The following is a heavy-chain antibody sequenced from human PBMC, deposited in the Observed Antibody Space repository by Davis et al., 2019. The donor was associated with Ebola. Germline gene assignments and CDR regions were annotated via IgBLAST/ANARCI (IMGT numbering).Heavy chain of an antibody. CDR1: GYIFNNHP. J-gene: IGHJ4*02. D-gene: IGHD4-17*01. Sequence: AASVKVSCKASGYIFNNHPIHWVRQAPGQRPEWMGWINAGNGNTKYSQKFQGRVTITRDTSASTAYMELSSLRSEDTAVYYCARLFYGDIDYWGQGTLVTVSS. CDR2: INAGNGNT. V-gene: IGHV1-3*01. CDR3: ARLFYGDIDY.